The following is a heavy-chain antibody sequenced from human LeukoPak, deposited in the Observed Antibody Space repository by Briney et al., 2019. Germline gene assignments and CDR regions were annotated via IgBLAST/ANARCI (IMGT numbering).Heavy chain of an antibody. CDR2: IWYDGSNK. D-gene: IGHD3-16*01. J-gene: IGHJ3*02. Sequence: GGSLRLSCAASGFTFSSYGMHWVRHAPGKGLEWVAVIWYDGSNKYYADSVKGRFTISRDNSKNTLYLQMNSLRAEDTAVYYCARDRVPLGAFDIWGQGTMVTVSS. V-gene: IGHV3-33*01. CDR1: GFTFSSYG. CDR3: ARDRVPLGAFDI.